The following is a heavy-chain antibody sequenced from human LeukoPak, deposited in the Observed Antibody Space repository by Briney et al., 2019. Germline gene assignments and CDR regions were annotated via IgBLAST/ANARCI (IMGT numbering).Heavy chain of an antibody. D-gene: IGHD3-9*01. J-gene: IGHJ5*02. CDR1: GYTFTSYA. Sequence: GASVKVSCKASGYTFTSYAMNWVRQAPGQGLERMGWINTNTGNPTYAQGFTGRFVFSLDTSVSTAYLQISSLKAEDTAVYYCARDHHYDILTGYYLSWFGPWGQGTLVTVSS. CDR3: ARDHHYDILTGYYLSWFGP. CDR2: INTNTGNP. V-gene: IGHV7-4-1*02.